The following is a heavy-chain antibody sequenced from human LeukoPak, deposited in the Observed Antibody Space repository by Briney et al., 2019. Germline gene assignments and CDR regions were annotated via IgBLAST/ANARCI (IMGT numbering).Heavy chain of an antibody. Sequence: ASVKVSCKASGFTFTNYNMHWVRQAPGQGLEWMGIINPSGGSTNYAQNFQARVTMTRDTSTSTVYMELSSLRSEDTAVYYCARGGRDSSGWYYFDYWGQGTLVTVSS. CDR2: INPSGGST. CDR3: ARGGRDSSGWYYFDY. J-gene: IGHJ4*02. D-gene: IGHD6-19*01. CDR1: GFTFTNYN. V-gene: IGHV1-46*01.